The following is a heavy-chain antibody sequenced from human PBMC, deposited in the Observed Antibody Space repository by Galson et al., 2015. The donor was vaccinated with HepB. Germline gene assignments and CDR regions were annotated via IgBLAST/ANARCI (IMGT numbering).Heavy chain of an antibody. V-gene: IGHV3-73*01. CDR3: TSRTVYGDYTY. D-gene: IGHD4-17*01. CDR2: IRSKANSYAT. CDR1: GFTFSGSA. Sequence: SLRLSCAASGFTFSGSAMHWVRQASGKGLEWVGRIRSKANSYATAYAASVKGRFTISRDDSKNTAYLQMNSLKTEDTAVYYCTSRTVYGDYTYWGQGTLVTVSS. J-gene: IGHJ4*02.